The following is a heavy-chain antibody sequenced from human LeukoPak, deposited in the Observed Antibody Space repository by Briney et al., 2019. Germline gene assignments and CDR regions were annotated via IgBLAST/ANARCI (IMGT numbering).Heavy chain of an antibody. J-gene: IGHJ4*02. CDR2: INRDGSST. CDR3: ARVGGWGSIDY. CDR1: GFTFRTSW. V-gene: IGHV3-74*01. D-gene: IGHD3-16*01. Sequence: GGSLRLSCAASGFTFRTSWMHWVRQAPGKGLLWVSFINRDGSSTSYVDSVKGRFTISRDNAKNTLYLQMTSLRDEDTAVYYCARVGGWGSIDYWGQGTLVTVSS.